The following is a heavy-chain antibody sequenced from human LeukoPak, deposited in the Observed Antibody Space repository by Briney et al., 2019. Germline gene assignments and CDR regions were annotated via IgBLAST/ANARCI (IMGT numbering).Heavy chain of an antibody. CDR2: ISYDGSNK. Sequence: PGGSLRLSCAASGFTFSSYAMHWVRQAPGKGLEWVAVISYDGSNKYYADSVKGRFTISRDNSKNTLYLQMNSLRAEDTAVYYCARGSHYYGSGNYDYYFDYWGQGTLVTVSS. CDR3: ARGSHYYGSGNYDYYFDY. CDR1: GFTFSSYA. D-gene: IGHD3-10*01. V-gene: IGHV3-30-3*01. J-gene: IGHJ4*02.